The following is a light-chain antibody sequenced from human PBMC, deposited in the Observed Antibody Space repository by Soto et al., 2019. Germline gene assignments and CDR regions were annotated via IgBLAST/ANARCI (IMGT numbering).Light chain of an antibody. CDR2: AAS. CDR1: QIISSY. Sequence: DIQMTQSPSSLSASVGDRVTITCRASQIISSYLNWYQQNPGKAPKLLIYAASSLQSGVPSRFSGSGSGTEFTLTISSLQPEDFPTYYCQQSYSTPPWTFGQGTKVEIK. CDR3: QQSYSTPPWT. J-gene: IGKJ1*01. V-gene: IGKV1-39*01.